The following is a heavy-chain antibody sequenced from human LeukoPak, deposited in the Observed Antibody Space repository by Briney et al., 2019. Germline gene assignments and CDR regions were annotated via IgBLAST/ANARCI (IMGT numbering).Heavy chain of an antibody. CDR1: GGSISSGDYY. Sequence: PSQTLSLTCTVSGGSISSGDYYWSWIRQPPGKGLESIGYIYYSGSTYYNPSLKSRVTISVDTSKNQFSLKLSSVTAADTAVYYCARVGGSGWYHYYYGMDVWGQGTTVTVSS. J-gene: IGHJ6*02. CDR3: ARVGGSGWYHYYYGMDV. D-gene: IGHD6-19*01. V-gene: IGHV4-30-4*01. CDR2: IYYSGST.